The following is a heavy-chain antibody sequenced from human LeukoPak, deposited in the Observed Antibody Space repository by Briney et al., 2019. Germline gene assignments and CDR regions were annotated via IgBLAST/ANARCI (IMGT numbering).Heavy chain of an antibody. D-gene: IGHD2-2*01. CDR2: ISSSSSYI. Sequence: GGSLRLSCAASGFTFISYSMNWVRQAPGKGLEWVSSISSSSSYIYYADSVKGRFTISRDNAKNSLYLQMNSLRAEDTAVYYCARAQLIYYYYYYMDVWGKGTTVTVSS. V-gene: IGHV3-21*01. CDR3: ARAQLIYYYYYYMDV. J-gene: IGHJ6*03. CDR1: GFTFISYS.